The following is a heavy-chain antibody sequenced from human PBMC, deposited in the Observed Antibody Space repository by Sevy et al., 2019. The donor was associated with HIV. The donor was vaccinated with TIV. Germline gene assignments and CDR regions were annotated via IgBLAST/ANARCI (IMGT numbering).Heavy chain of an antibody. V-gene: IGHV1-69*11. CDR3: ARYSGSCFDY. Sequence: ASVKVSCKASGDSFSSNAFNWVRQAPGQGLEWMGRIIPILGRANYTQRFQGRVTITADESTSTVYMEVSSLRSEDTAVYYCARYSGSCFDYWGQGSLVTVSS. CDR2: IIPILGRA. CDR1: GDSFSSNA. D-gene: IGHD1-26*01. J-gene: IGHJ4*02.